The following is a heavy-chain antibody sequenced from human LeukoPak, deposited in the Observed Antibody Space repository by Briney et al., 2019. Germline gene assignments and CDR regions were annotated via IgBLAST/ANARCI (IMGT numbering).Heavy chain of an antibody. CDR2: ISPSSSDI. CDR3: ASKKGLDE. Sequence: GWSLRLSCAASGFTFSTYWMSWVRQAPGKGLEWVSSISPSSSDIYHADSVQGRFTISRDNAKNSLYLQMNSLRAEDTAVYYYASKKGLDEWGKGTTVTVSS. V-gene: IGHV3-21*06. J-gene: IGHJ6*04. CDR1: GFTFSTYW.